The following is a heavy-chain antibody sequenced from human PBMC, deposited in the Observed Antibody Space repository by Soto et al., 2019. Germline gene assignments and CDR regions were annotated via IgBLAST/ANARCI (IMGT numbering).Heavy chain of an antibody. CDR2: LNARGDAT. V-gene: IGHV3-23*01. D-gene: IGHD3-16*01. Sequence: EVQVLESGGGLAQPGGYLRLSCVGSGFTFSNYAMSWVRQAPGKGLEWVSGLNARGDATYCANSVKGRFAISRDNSKNTLFLQMNSLTADDSARYYCAKEGGNRRFDFDYWGQGTLVTVSS. J-gene: IGHJ4*02. CDR3: AKEGGNRRFDFDY. CDR1: GFTFSNYA.